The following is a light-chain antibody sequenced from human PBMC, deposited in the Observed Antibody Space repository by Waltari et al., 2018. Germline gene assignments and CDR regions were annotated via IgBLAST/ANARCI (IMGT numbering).Light chain of an antibody. J-gene: IGLJ1*01. CDR1: SSNIGAGYD. Sequence: QSVLTQPPSVSGAPGQRVTISCTGSSSNIGAGYDVHWYQQLPGTAPKLLIYGNSNRPSGVPDGLSGSKSGTSASLAITGLQAEDEADYYCQSYDSSLSGYVFGTGTKVTVL. CDR3: QSYDSSLSGYV. CDR2: GNS. V-gene: IGLV1-40*01.